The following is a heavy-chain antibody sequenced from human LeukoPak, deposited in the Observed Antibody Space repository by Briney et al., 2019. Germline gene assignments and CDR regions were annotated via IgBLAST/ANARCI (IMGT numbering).Heavy chain of an antibody. CDR1: AFMFSSYW. D-gene: IGHD5-24*01. V-gene: IGHV3-7*05. CDR2: IKQDGSEK. CDR3: ARGGDGYNSPDFDY. Sequence: PGGSLRLSCAASAFMFSSYWMHWVRQAPGRGLEWVADIKQDGSEKYYVDSVKGRFTISRDNAKNALYLQMNSLRAEDTAVYYCARGGDGYNSPDFDYWGQGTLVTVSS. J-gene: IGHJ4*02.